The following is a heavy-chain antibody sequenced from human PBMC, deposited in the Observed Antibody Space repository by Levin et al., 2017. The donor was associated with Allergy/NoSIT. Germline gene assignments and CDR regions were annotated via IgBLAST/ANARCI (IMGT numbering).Heavy chain of an antibody. CDR2: IRSKANSYAT. V-gene: IGHV3-73*01. Sequence: PVASVKVSCAASGFTFSGSAMHWVRQASGKGLEWVGRIRSKANSYATAYAASVKGRFTISRDDSKNTAYLQMNSLKTEDTAVYYCTSSEWLRHEKVDYWGQGTLVTVSS. D-gene: IGHD5-12*01. CDR1: GFTFSGSA. CDR3: TSSEWLRHEKVDY. J-gene: IGHJ4*02.